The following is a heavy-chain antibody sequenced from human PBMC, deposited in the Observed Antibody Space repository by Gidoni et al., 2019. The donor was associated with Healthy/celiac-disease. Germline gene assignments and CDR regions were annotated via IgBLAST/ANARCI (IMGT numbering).Heavy chain of an antibody. D-gene: IGHD4-17*01. V-gene: IGHV3-73*01. Sequence: EVQLVESGGGLVQPGGSLKLSCAASGFTFSGSAMHWVRQASGKGLEWVGRIRSKANSYATAYAASVKGRFTISRDDSKNTAYLQMNSLKTEDTAVYYCTTNGDYGDYGNNWFDPWGQGTLVTVSS. J-gene: IGHJ5*02. CDR1: GFTFSGSA. CDR2: IRSKANSYAT. CDR3: TTNGDYGDYGNNWFDP.